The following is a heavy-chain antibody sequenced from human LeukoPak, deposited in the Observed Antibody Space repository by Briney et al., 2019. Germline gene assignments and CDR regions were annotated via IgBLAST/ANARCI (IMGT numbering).Heavy chain of an antibody. D-gene: IGHD3-22*01. J-gene: IGHJ4*02. CDR3: AKDVYDSSGYTFDY. CDR2: IRYDGSNK. Sequence: GGSLGLSCAASGFTFSSYGMHWVRQAPGKGLEWVAFIRYDGSNKYYADSVKGRFTISRDNSKNTLYLQMNSLRAEDTAVYYCAKDVYDSSGYTFDYWGQGTLVTVSS. CDR1: GFTFSSYG. V-gene: IGHV3-30*02.